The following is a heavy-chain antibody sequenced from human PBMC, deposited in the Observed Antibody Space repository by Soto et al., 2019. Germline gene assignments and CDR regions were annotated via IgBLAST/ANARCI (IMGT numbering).Heavy chain of an antibody. CDR3: ARGRGYSGDDLQEDGFDV. J-gene: IGHJ3*01. CDR2: MNPSGDRT. D-gene: IGHD5-12*01. CDR1: GYTFSSFY. Sequence: QVQLMQSGTEVKEPGASVNLSCKASGYTFSSFYIHWVRQAPGQGLEWVGIMNPSGDRTNYAQNFQGRLTMTRDTATSTVYMELSSLRSDDTAAYYCARGRGYSGDDLQEDGFDVWGQGTMVTVS. V-gene: IGHV1-46*01.